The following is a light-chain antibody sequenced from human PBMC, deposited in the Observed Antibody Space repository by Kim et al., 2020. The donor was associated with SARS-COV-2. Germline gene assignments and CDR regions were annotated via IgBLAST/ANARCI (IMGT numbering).Light chain of an antibody. Sequence: QSVLTQPASVSGSPGQSITISCTGTSNDVGGYNYVSWYKQDPGEVPKLIIYDVNKRPSGVSDRFSGSKSGTTASLTISGLQAEDEADFFCSSFTLSTIFVVGTGTKVTVL. CDR1: SNDVGGYNY. CDR3: SSFTLSTIFV. J-gene: IGLJ1*01. V-gene: IGLV2-14*03. CDR2: DVN.